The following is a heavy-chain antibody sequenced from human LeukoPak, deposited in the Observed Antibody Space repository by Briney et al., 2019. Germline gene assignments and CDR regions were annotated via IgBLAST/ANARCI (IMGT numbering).Heavy chain of an antibody. V-gene: IGHV4-59*01. CDR1: GGSISGYY. J-gene: IGHJ5*02. CDR2: IYYSGST. D-gene: IGHD2-21*02. Sequence: SETLSLTCSVSGGSISGYYWSWIRQPPGKGLEWIGYIYYSGSTNYNPSLKSRVTISVDTSKNQFSLKLSSVTAADTAVYYCARGLRYCGGDCSSGGYWFDPWGQGTLVTVSS. CDR3: ARGLRYCGGDCSSGGYWFDP.